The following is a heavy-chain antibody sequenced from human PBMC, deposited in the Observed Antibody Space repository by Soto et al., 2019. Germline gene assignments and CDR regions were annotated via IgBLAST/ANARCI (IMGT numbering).Heavy chain of an antibody. J-gene: IGHJ6*03. D-gene: IGHD3-10*01. Sequence: QVQLVQSGAEVKKPGASVKVSCKASGYTFSSYDINWVRQATGQGLEWMGWMNPNSGDTNYPQKFQGRVTMTRNTAIATAYMELSSLRSEDTAVYYCARGLKFTTPLVPGVNPYYYYYMDVWGEGTTVTVSS. CDR2: MNPNSGDT. CDR3: ARGLKFTTPLVPGVNPYYYYYMDV. CDR1: GYTFSSYD. V-gene: IGHV1-8*01.